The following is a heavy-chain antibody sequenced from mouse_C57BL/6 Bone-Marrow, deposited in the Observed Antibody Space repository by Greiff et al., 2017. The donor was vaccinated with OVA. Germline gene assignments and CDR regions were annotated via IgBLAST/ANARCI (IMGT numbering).Heavy chain of an antibody. J-gene: IGHJ2*01. CDR1: GFTFNTYA. CDR2: IRSKSSNYAT. CDR3: VRDGGWLLPYYFDY. D-gene: IGHD2-3*01. V-gene: IGHV10-3*01. Sequence: EVKLVESGGGLVQPKGSLKLSCAASGFTFNTYAMHWVRQAPGKGLEWVARIRSKSSNYATYYADSVKDRFTISRDDSQSMLYLQMNNLKTEDTAMYYCVRDGGWLLPYYFDYWGQGTTLTVSS.